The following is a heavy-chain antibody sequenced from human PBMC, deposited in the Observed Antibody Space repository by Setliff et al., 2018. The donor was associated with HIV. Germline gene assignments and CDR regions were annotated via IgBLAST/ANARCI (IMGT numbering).Heavy chain of an antibody. CDR3: ARATDYYGSAIYIHYYYMDV. CDR2: IKSAIDGGTT. Sequence: GGSLRLSCAASAFTFTKAWMSWVRQAPGKGLEWVGRIKSAIDGGTTDYAAPVKGRFSISRDNAKDSLHLQMNSLRAEDTAVYYCARATDYYGSAIYIHYYYMDVWGKGTTVTVSS. V-gene: IGHV3-15*01. CDR1: AFTFTKAW. J-gene: IGHJ6*03. D-gene: IGHD3-10*01.